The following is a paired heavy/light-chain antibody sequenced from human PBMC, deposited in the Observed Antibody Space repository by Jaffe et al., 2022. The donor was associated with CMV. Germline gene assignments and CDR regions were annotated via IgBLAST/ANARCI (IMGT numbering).Light chain of an antibody. J-gene: IGLJ3*02. V-gene: IGLV6-57*04. CDR3: QSYDSSNWV. CDR2: EDN. CDR1: SGSIASNY. Sequence: NFMLTQPHSVSESPGKTVTISCTRNSGSIASNYVHWYLQRPGSAPTTVIYEDNQRPSGVPDRFSGSIDSSSNSASLTISGLKTEDEADYYCQSYDSSNWVFGGGTKLTVL.
Heavy chain of an antibody. CDR2: IYWDDDK. Sequence: QITLKESGPTLVKPTQTLTLTCTFSGFSLSTSGMGVGWIRQPPGKALEWLALIYWDDDKRYSPSLKSRLTITRGTSKNQVVLTMTDMDPVDTATYYCAHRPMTYHYDTSGYLAEYFQHWGQGTLVTVSS. J-gene: IGHJ1*01. V-gene: IGHV2-5*02. D-gene: IGHD3-22*01. CDR3: AHRPMTYHYDTSGYLAEYFQH. CDR1: GFSLSTSGMG.